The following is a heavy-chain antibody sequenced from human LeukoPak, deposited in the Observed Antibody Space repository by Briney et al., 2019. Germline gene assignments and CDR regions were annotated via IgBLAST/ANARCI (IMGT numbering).Heavy chain of an antibody. CDR1: GFTFSSYA. V-gene: IGHV3-23*01. D-gene: IGHD2-21*01. CDR2: ISGSGGST. J-gene: IGHJ4*02. CDR3: AKLYCGGDCYSPVSYAEPPSDY. Sequence: PGGSLRLSCAASGFTFSSYAMSWVRQAPGKGLEWVSAISGSGGSTYYADSVKGRFTISRDNSKNTLYLQMNSLRAEDTAVYYCAKLYCGGDCYSPVSYAEPPSDYWGQGTLVTVSS.